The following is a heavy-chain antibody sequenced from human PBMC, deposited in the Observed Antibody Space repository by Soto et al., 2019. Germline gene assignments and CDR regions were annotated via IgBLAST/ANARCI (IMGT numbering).Heavy chain of an antibody. J-gene: IGHJ6*02. CDR3: ARVGGFGDGGGMDV. V-gene: IGHV1-69*12. Sequence: QVQLVQSGAEVKKPESSVKVSCKASGGTLNSYAISWVRQVTGQGLEWMGGIIPIFGTPKYAQKFQGRVTXTAFEXXSTVYMELSSLRSEDTAVYYCARVGGFGDGGGMDVWGQGTTVTVSS. CDR1: GGTLNSYA. D-gene: IGHD3-10*01. CDR2: IIPIFGTP.